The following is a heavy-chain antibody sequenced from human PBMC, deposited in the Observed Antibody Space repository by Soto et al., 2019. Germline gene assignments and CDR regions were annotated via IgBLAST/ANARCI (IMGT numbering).Heavy chain of an antibody. D-gene: IGHD2-2*01. J-gene: IGHJ4*02. CDR2: IWYDGSNK. CDR1: GFIFRSYG. Sequence: QVQLVESGGGVVQPGRSLRLSCAASGFIFRSYGMNWVRQAPGKGLEWVAIIWYDGSNKYYADSVKGRFTISRDNSKNTLYLQMNSLRAEDTAIYYCARDTRVVPAAVGPEEDFDYWGQGTLVTVSS. CDR3: ARDTRVVPAAVGPEEDFDY. V-gene: IGHV3-33*01.